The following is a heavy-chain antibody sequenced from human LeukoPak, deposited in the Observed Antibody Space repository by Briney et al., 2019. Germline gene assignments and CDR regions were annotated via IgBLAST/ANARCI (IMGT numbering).Heavy chain of an antibody. D-gene: IGHD3-9*01. CDR2: IYSSGCT. Sequence: KPSETLSLPCTVSGYSISSGYYWGWIRPPPGKGLGWIGHIYSSGCTNYSPSLQSRVTISVDTSKNQFSLKLISVTAADTAVYYCARGPLYLNGYFLYWGQGTLVTVSS. J-gene: IGHJ4*02. CDR3: ARGPLYLNGYFLY. V-gene: IGHV4-38-2*02. CDR1: GYSISSGYY.